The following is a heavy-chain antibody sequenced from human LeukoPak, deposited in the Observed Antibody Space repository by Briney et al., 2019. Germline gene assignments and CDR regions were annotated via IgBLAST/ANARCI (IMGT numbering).Heavy chain of an antibody. CDR3: ARPEYYYDSSGYYY. J-gene: IGHJ4*02. V-gene: IGHV1-18*01. Sequence: ASVKVSCKASGYTFTSYGISWVRQAPGQGLEWMGWISAYNGNTNYAQKLQGRVTMTTDTSTSTAYMELSSLRSEDTAVYYCARPEYYYDSSGYYYWGQGTLVTVSS. D-gene: IGHD3-22*01. CDR1: GYTFTSYG. CDR2: ISAYNGNT.